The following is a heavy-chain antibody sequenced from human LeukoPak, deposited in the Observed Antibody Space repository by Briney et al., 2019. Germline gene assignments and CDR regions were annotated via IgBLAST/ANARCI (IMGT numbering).Heavy chain of an antibody. D-gene: IGHD1-26*01. V-gene: IGHV1-46*01. CDR2: INPSGGGT. Sequence: GASVKVSCKASGYTFTSHYMHWVRQAPGPGLEWMGIINPSGGGTSYAQKFQGRVTMTRDTSTSTVYMELRSLRSEDTAVYYCASEWELRGTFDYWGQGTLVTVSS. CDR1: GYTFTSHY. J-gene: IGHJ4*02. CDR3: ASEWELRGTFDY.